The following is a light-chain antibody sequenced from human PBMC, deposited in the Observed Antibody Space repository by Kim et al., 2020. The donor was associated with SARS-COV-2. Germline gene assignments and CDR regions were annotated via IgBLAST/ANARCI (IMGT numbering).Light chain of an antibody. J-gene: IGKJ4*01. CDR1: QSVSSN. Sequence: SPGERATLSCRASQSVSSNLAWYQQKPGQAPRLLIYGAYTRATGIPARFSGRGSGTEFTLTISSLQSEDFAIYYCQQYNNWPPLTFGGGTKVDIK. CDR3: QQYNNWPPLT. V-gene: IGKV3-15*01. CDR2: GAY.